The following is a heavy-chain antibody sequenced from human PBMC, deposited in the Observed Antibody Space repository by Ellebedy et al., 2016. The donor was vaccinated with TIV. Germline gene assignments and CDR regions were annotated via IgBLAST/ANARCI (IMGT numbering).Heavy chain of an antibody. J-gene: IGHJ6*02. CDR1: GYTFTGYH. Sequence: AASVKVSCKAFGYTFTGYHMHWVRQAPGQGFEWMGRINPNSGGTNYAQKFQGRVTMTRDTSITTAYMEVGRLGSDDTAVYYCARESRATVRGLNINYHYGMDVWGQGTTVTVSS. V-gene: IGHV1-2*02. CDR2: INPNSGGT. D-gene: IGHD3-10*01. CDR3: ARESRATVRGLNINYHYGMDV.